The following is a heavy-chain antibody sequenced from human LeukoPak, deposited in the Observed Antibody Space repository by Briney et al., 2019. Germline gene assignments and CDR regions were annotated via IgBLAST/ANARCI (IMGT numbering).Heavy chain of an antibody. CDR2: IKQDGSEK. D-gene: IGHD3-3*01. J-gene: IGHJ4*02. CDR1: GFTFSSYW. Sequence: PGGSLRLSCAASGFTFSSYWMGWVRQAPGKGLEWVANIKQDGSEKYYVDSVKGRFTISRDNAKNSLYLQMNSLRAEDTAVYYCARAVRKYYDFWSGYYTLPIDYWGQGTLVTVSS. CDR3: ARAVRKYYDFWSGYYTLPIDY. V-gene: IGHV3-7*01.